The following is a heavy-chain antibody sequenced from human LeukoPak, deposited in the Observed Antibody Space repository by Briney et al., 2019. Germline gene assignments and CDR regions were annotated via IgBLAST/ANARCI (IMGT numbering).Heavy chain of an antibody. CDR3: ARSFRYSSWYLD. D-gene: IGHD6-13*01. CDR2: INPNSGGT. J-gene: IGHJ1*01. Sequence: ASVKVSCKASRYTFTGYYMHWVRQAPGQGLEWMGWINPNSGGTNYAQKFQGWVTMTRDTSISTAYMELSRLRSDDTAVYYCARSFRYSSWYLDWGQGTLVTVSS. V-gene: IGHV1-2*04. CDR1: RYTFTGYY.